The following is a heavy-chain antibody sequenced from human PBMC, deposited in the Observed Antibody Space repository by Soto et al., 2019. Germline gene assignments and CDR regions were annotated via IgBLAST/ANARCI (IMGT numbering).Heavy chain of an antibody. Sequence: QITLKESGPTRVKPTQTLTLTCTFSGFSLTSRPMGVGWIRQPPGKALEWLVVIYWDDDKRYSPSLKSRLTITXVPAGXXVVLTMTNMDPVDTATYYCAHRLSGYNWNGGYFDYWGQGALVTVSS. CDR1: GFSLTSRPMG. D-gene: IGHD1-1*01. J-gene: IGHJ4*02. CDR3: AHRLSGYNWNGGYFDY. V-gene: IGHV2-5*02. CDR2: IYWDDDK.